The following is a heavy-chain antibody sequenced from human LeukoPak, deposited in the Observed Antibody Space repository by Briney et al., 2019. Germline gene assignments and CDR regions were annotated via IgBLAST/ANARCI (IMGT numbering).Heavy chain of an antibody. Sequence: GASVKVSCKASGYTFTGYDMPWVRQAPGQGLEWMGWINPNSGGTNSAQKFQGRVTITRDTSISTAYMELSRLRSDDTAVYYCARPSRRYSSGWYYFDYWGQGTLVTVSS. CDR1: GYTFTGYD. CDR2: INPNSGGT. J-gene: IGHJ4*02. D-gene: IGHD6-19*01. V-gene: IGHV1-2*02. CDR3: ARPSRRYSSGWYYFDY.